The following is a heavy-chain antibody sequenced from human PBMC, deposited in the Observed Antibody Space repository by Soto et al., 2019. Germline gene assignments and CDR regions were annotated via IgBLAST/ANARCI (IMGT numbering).Heavy chain of an antibody. J-gene: IGHJ4*02. V-gene: IGHV5-51*01. Sequence: GESLKISCKGSGYRFTNYWIGWVRQMPGKGLEWMGIIYPRDSDTRYSPSFQDQVTISADKSITTAYLQWSSLKASDTAMYFCARRGAGYCTGKSCPLDFWGQGTLVTVSS. D-gene: IGHD2-8*02. CDR3: ARRGAGYCTGKSCPLDF. CDR2: IYPRDSDT. CDR1: GYRFTNYW.